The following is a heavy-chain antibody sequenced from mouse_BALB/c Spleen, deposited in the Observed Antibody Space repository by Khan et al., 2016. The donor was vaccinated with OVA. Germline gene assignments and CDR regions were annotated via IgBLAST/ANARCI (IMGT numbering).Heavy chain of an antibody. J-gene: IGHJ2*01. V-gene: IGHV14-3*02. CDR1: GFNIKDTY. CDR2: IDPANGNT. D-gene: IGHD1-3*01. CDR3: AYNWPYYFDH. Sequence: EVQLQESGAELVKPGASVKLSCTASGFNIKDTYMHWVKQRPEQGLEWIGRIDPANGNTKYDPKFQGKATITADTSSNTAYLQLSSLTSEDTAVYYCAYNWPYYFDHWGQGTTLTVSS.